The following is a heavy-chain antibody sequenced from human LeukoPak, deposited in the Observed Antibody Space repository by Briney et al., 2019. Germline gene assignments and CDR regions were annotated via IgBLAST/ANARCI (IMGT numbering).Heavy chain of an antibody. CDR3: ARDRLTYYSGSGSDF. Sequence: GASVKVSCKASGYTFTAYGISWVRQAPGQGLEWMGWISVYNGNTNYTPKLQGRVTMTTDTSTSTAYMELRSLRSDDTAVYYCARDRLTYYSGSGSDFWGQGTPVTVSS. CDR1: GYTFTAYG. V-gene: IGHV1-18*01. D-gene: IGHD3-10*01. CDR2: ISVYNGNT. J-gene: IGHJ4*02.